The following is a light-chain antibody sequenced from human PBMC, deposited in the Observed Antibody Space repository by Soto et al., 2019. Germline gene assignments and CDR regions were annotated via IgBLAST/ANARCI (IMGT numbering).Light chain of an antibody. CDR2: KAS. V-gene: IGKV1-5*03. J-gene: IGKJ1*01. CDR3: QQYHTYLWT. CDR1: QTIINW. Sequence: DIQLTPSSSTLSASVGGRVTITCRASQTIINWLAWYQQKPGKAPKLLIYKASTLEGEVPSRFSGSGSETEFTLTINSLQPDDSATYYCQQYHTYLWTFGQGTKV.